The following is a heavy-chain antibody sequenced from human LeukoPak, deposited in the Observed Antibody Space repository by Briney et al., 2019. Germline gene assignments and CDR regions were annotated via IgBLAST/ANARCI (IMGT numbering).Heavy chain of an antibody. D-gene: IGHD3-10*02. Sequence: GGSLRLSCAASGFTFTSYWMSWVRQAPGKGLEWVADIDQHGSEKYYVDSVEGRFTISRDNAKNSLYLQMNSLRAEDTAVYYCAELGITMIGGVWGKGTTVTISS. CDR1: GFTFTSYW. CDR3: AELGITMIGGV. CDR2: IDQHGSEK. V-gene: IGHV3-7*01. J-gene: IGHJ6*04.